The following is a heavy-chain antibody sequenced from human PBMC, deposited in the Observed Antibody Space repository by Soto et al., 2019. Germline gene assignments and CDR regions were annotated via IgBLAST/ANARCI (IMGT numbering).Heavy chain of an antibody. V-gene: IGHV1-69*12. Sequence: QVQLLQSGAEVKKPGSSVRVSCEASGGTFRTYAISWVRQAPGQGLEWMGEIIPIFGTINYAQKFQGRLTITVDESTATVYMDLRSLRSDDTALYYCAKGAVAGTPTSYYYYGMDVWGQGTTVTVSS. CDR3: AKGAVAGTPTSYYYYGMDV. CDR1: GGTFRTYA. D-gene: IGHD6-19*01. CDR2: IIPIFGTI. J-gene: IGHJ6*02.